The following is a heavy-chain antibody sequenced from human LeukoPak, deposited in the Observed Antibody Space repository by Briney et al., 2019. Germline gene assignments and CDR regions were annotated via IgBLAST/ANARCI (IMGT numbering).Heavy chain of an antibody. CDR3: ARGVTSPLDAFDI. V-gene: IGHV4-59*01. Sequence: SETLSLTWRVACGYISSYYWNWMRQHPGKGPEWIGYLYNSGSTNYTPSLKSRLTISVDMSKNQLSLKLSSVTAADTAVYYCARGVTSPLDAFDIWGQGTTVTVSS. CDR1: CGYISSYY. J-gene: IGHJ3*02. CDR2: LYNSGST. D-gene: IGHD1-26*01.